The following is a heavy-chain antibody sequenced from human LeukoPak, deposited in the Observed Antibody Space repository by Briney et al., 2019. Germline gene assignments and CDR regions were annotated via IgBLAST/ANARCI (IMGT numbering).Heavy chain of an antibody. D-gene: IGHD6-19*01. CDR3: AKVDVGGWFNY. J-gene: IGHJ4*02. CDR1: GFTFSSYA. V-gene: IGHV3-23*01. CDR2: ISGSGGGT. Sequence: GGSLRLSCAASGFTFSSYAMSWVRQAPGKGLEWVSAISGSGGGTYYADSVKGRFTIFRDNSKNTLYLQMNSLRAEDTAVYYCAKVDVGGWFNYWGQGTLVAVSS.